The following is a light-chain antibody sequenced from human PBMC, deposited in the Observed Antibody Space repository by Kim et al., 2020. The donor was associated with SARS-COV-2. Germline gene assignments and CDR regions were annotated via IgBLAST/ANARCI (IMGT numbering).Light chain of an antibody. J-gene: IGLJ1*01. V-gene: IGLV2-11*01. CDR3: SSYAGTYTFYV. CDR2: DVN. Sequence: LTQPRSVSGSLGQSVTISCTGTSSDIGSYDYVSWYQQHPGKAPKLLIYDVNKRPSGVPDRFSGSKSGSTASLTVSWLQADDEADYYCSSYAGTYTFYVFGSGTKVTVL. CDR1: SSDIGSYDY.